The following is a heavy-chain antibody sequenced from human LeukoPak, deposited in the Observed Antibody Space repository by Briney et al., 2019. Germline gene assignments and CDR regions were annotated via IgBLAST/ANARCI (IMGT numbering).Heavy chain of an antibody. CDR1: GDSITSYY. D-gene: IGHD1-26*01. Sequence: KPSETLSLTCSVFGDSITSYYWSWIRQPPGKELEWLGNIDVSGGTNYNPSLHSRVTISVDTSKDQFSLKLSSVTAADTAVYFCARVGIDSGSFADFDYWGQGTLVTVSS. V-gene: IGHV4-4*09. CDR3: ARVGIDSGSFADFDY. J-gene: IGHJ4*02. CDR2: IDVSGGT.